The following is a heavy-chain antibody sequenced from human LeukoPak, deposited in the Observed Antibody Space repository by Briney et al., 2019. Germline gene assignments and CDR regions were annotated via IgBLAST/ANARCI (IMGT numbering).Heavy chain of an antibody. J-gene: IGHJ4*02. D-gene: IGHD1-26*01. Sequence: GGSLRLSCAASGFTFNSYAMSWVRQAPGKGLEWVSVISGSGGNTNHADSVKGRFTISRDNSKNTLYLQMNSLRAEDTAVYYCARESGSYGLDYWGQGTLVTVSS. CDR2: ISGSGGNT. V-gene: IGHV3-23*01. CDR1: GFTFNSYA. CDR3: ARESGSYGLDY.